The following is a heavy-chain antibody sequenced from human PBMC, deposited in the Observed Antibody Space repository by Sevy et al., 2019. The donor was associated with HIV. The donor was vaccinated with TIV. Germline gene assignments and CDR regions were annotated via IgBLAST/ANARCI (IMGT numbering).Heavy chain of an antibody. CDR3: ASSPYYYDSGGYYRGEYFQH. D-gene: IGHD3-22*01. CDR2: IYYSGST. V-gene: IGHV4-31*03. CDR1: GASTSRGGYF. Sequence: SETLSLTCTVSGASTSRGGYFWSWIRQHPGGGLEWIGYIYYSGSTYYNASLKSRLTISVDTSKNQFSLNLSSVTAADTAVDYCASSPYYYDSGGYYRGEYFQHWGQGTLVTVSS. J-gene: IGHJ1*01.